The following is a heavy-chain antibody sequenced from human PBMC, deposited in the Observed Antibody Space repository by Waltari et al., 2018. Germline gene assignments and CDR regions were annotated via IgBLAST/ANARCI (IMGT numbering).Heavy chain of an antibody. J-gene: IGHJ4*02. V-gene: IGHV3-23*01. Sequence: EVQLLESGGGLVQPGGSLELSCSAYGFTFSNYDIGWFRQAPGEGREWVAAITGSQSARPGITFYEESVKGRCTISRDNSRNTAYLQMNSLRVDDTAVYYCAKRGGVAPGTGYFDYWGQGAPVTVSS. CDR2: ITGSQSARPGIT. CDR1: GFTFSNYD. D-gene: IGHD3-9*01. CDR3: AKRGGVAPGTGYFDY.